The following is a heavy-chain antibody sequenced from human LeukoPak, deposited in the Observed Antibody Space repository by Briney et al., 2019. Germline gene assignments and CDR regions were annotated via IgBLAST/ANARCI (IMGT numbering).Heavy chain of an antibody. D-gene: IGHD3-10*01. Sequence: SGTLSLTCAVSGGSISTNNWWTWVRQPPGKGLEWIGEIHHSGSTDYNPSLKSRVTISPDKSKNQFSLTLTSVTAADTAVYYCARVWYYGSGTNSDLYYYYYMDVWGRGTTVTVSS. J-gene: IGHJ6*03. V-gene: IGHV4-4*02. CDR2: IHHSGST. CDR1: GGSISTNNW. CDR3: ARVWYYGSGTNSDLYYYYYMDV.